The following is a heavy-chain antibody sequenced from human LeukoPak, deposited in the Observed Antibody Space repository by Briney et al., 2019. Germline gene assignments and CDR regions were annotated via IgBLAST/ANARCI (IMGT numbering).Heavy chain of an antibody. CDR1: GGSFSGYY. J-gene: IGHJ4*02. CDR2: IYYGGKI. D-gene: IGHD6-13*01. CDR3: ARHLYSSGWYDY. V-gene: IGHV4-59*08. Sequence: SETLSVTCAVYGGSFSGYYWSWIRQSPGNGLEWIGYIYYGGKINYNPSLMSRVTISVDPSKNQISLKLSSMTAADAAVYYCARHLYSSGWYDYWGQGTLVTVSS.